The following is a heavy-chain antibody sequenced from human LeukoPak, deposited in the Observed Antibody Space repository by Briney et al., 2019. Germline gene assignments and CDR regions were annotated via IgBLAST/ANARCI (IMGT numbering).Heavy chain of an antibody. J-gene: IGHJ4*02. CDR1: GFTFSSYG. D-gene: IGHD3-22*01. Sequence: GRSLRLSCAASGFTFSSYGMHWVRQAPRKGLEWVAVIWYDGSNKYYADSVKGRFTIYRDNSKNTLYMQMNSLRAEDTAVYYCARDPESSGYYALDYWGQGTLVTVSS. CDR2: IWYDGSNK. V-gene: IGHV3-33*01. CDR3: ARDPESSGYYALDY.